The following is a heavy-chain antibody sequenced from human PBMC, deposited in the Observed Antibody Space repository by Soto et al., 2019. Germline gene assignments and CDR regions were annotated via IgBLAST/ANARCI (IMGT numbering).Heavy chain of an antibody. Sequence: QVQLVQSGAEVRKPGSSVKVSCKASGDTFSFYTINWVRQAPGLGLEWMGRVNPIVSMSNYAQKLQGRVTITADRSTNTAYMLLSSLRSEDTAIYYCAASYGSGYRAFDYWGQGALVTVSS. CDR3: AASYGSGYRAFDY. D-gene: IGHD3-10*01. J-gene: IGHJ4*02. V-gene: IGHV1-69*02. CDR2: VNPIVSMS. CDR1: GDTFSFYT.